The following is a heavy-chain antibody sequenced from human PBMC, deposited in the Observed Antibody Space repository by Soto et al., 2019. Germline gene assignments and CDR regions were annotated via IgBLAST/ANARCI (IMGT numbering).Heavy chain of an antibody. J-gene: IGHJ5*02. D-gene: IGHD2-2*01. CDR1: GGSISPYY. V-gene: IGHV4-59*08. Sequence: QVQLQESGPGLVKPSETLSLTCTVSGGSISPYYWGWFRQPPGKGLEWMGYIYYAGSTSYYPSLKGRLXXXLXXSTCHVSPNLTSVTAAASAVSYCASLGRSYQALDTWGQGTLVTVSS. CDR2: IYYAGST. CDR3: ASLGRSYQALDT.